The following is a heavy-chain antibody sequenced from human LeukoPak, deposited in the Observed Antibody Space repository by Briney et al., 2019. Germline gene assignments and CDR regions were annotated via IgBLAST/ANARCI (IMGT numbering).Heavy chain of an antibody. CDR2: ISAYNGNT. V-gene: IGHV1-18*01. CDR1: GYTFTSYG. D-gene: IGHD5-12*01. CDR3: ARDGDSGVIGYYYYMDV. J-gene: IGHJ6*03. Sequence: ASVKVSCKASGYTFTSYGISWVRQAPGQGLEWMGWISAYNGNTNYAQKFQGRVTITADESTSTAYMELSSLRSEDTAVYYCARDGDSGVIGYYYYMDVWGKGTTVTISS.